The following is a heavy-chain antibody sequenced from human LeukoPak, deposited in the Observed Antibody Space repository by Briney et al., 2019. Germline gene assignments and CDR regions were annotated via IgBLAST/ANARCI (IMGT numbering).Heavy chain of an antibody. CDR3: ARLITGTTTAFDI. CDR2: IYTSGST. V-gene: IGHV4-4*07. J-gene: IGHJ3*02. Sequence: SETLSLTCTVSGGSISSYYWSWIRQPAGKGLEWIGRIYTSGSTNYNPSLKSRVTMSIDTSKNQRSLKLRSVIAADTAVYYCARLITGTTTAFDIWGQGTMVTVSS. CDR1: GGSISSYY. D-gene: IGHD1-7*01.